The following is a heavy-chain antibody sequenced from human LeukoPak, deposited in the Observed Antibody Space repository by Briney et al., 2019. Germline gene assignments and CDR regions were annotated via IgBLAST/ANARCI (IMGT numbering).Heavy chain of an antibody. CDR1: GYTFTSYG. J-gene: IGHJ4*02. Sequence: ASVKVSCKASGYTFTSYGISWVRQVPGQGLEWMGWISAYNGNTNYAQKFQGRVTMTTDTSTNTAYMELRSLRSDDTAVYYCARVRRELLDYSFDYWGQGTLVTVSS. V-gene: IGHV1-18*01. D-gene: IGHD1-7*01. CDR3: ARVRRELLDYSFDY. CDR2: ISAYNGNT.